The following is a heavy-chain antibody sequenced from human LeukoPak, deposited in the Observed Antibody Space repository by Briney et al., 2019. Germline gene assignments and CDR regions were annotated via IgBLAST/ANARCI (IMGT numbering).Heavy chain of an antibody. D-gene: IGHD2-2*01. CDR1: GFTFDDYA. V-gene: IGHV3-23*01. CDR2: ISGSGGST. Sequence: GGSLRLSCAASGFTFDDYAMHWVRQAPGKGLEWVSAISGSGGSTYYADSVKGRFTISRDNSKNTLYLQMNSLRAEDTAVYYCASVSIVPAAIFSASYYYYGMDVWGQGTTVTVSS. CDR3: ASVSIVPAAIFSASYYYYGMDV. J-gene: IGHJ6*02.